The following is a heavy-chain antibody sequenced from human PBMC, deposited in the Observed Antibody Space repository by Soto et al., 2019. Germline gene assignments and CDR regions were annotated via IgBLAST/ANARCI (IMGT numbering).Heavy chain of an antibody. V-gene: IGHV3-23*01. D-gene: IGHD4-4*01. CDR1: GFTFNAYA. CDR2: IGGSGGNR. J-gene: IGHJ4*02. Sequence: EVQLLESGGGLVQPGGSLRLSCAASGFTFNAYAMTWVRQAPGKGLGWVSAIGGSGGNRYYAASVKGRFTISRDNSKDTVDLQMNRLRVEDTAVYYCARVASDYINSVDHWGQGILVTVSS. CDR3: ARVASDYINSVDH.